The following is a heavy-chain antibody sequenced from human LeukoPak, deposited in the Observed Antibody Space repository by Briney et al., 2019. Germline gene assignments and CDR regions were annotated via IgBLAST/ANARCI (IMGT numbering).Heavy chain of an antibody. CDR3: ARQTGSGLFTLP. J-gene: IGHJ4*02. Sequence: MPSETLSLTCTVSGVSISSSNSYWGWIRQPPGKGLEWIGSIYYTGNTYYNASLKSRVTISIDTSNNQISLRLISVTATDTAMYYCARQTGSGLFTLPGGQGTLVTVSS. CDR2: IYYTGNT. V-gene: IGHV4-39*01. D-gene: IGHD3/OR15-3a*01. CDR1: GVSISSSNSY.